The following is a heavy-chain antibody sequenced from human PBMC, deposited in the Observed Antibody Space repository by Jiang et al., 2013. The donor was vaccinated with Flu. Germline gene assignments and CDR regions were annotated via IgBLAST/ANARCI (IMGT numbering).Heavy chain of an antibody. Sequence: PSGTLSLTCAVSGGSISSSNWWSWVRQPPGKGLEWIGEIYHSGSTNYNPSLKSRVTISVDKSKNQFSLKLSSVTAADTAVYYCASRDSSSDSYYFDYWGQGTLVTVSS. CDR3: ASRDSSSDSYYFDY. V-gene: IGHV4-4*02. CDR1: GGSISSSNW. D-gene: IGHD6-6*01. CDR2: IYHSGST. J-gene: IGHJ4*02.